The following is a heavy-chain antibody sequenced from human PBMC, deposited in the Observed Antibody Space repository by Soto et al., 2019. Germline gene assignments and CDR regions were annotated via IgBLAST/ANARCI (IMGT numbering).Heavy chain of an antibody. CDR3: QGYGY. CDR1: GFTVTINY. V-gene: IGHV3-53*01. J-gene: IGHJ4*02. D-gene: IGHD5-12*01. CDR2: IYSGGTI. Sequence: EVQVVESGGGLVQPGGSLRLSCAVSGFTVTINYMSWVRQAPGKGLEWVSVIYSGGTIYYADSVKGRFTISRDTSKNTLYLQMNVLRGDDTAVYFAQGYGYWGEGALVTVSA.